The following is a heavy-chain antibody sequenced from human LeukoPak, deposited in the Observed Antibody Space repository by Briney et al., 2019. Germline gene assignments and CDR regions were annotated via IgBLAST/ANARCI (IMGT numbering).Heavy chain of an antibody. Sequence: PGGSLRLSCAASGSTFSSYAMSWVRHAPGKGLELVSAISGSGGSTYYADSVKGRFTISRDNSKNTLYLQMNSLRAEDTAVYYCAKSGYSYGYGIDYWGQGTLVTVSS. CDR3: AKSGYSYGYGIDY. CDR1: GSTFSSYA. CDR2: ISGSGGST. J-gene: IGHJ4*02. V-gene: IGHV3-23*01. D-gene: IGHD5-18*01.